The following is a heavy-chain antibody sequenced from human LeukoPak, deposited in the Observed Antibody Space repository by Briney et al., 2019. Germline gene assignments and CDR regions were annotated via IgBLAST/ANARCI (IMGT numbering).Heavy chain of an antibody. D-gene: IGHD5-24*01. CDR1: GFTFSSYT. CDR2: ISGSNSYI. J-gene: IGHJ4*02. V-gene: IGHV3-21*04. Sequence: GGSLRLSCAVSGFTFSSYTMHWIRQAPGKGLEWVSSISGSNSYIFYADSVKGRFTVSRDNAKDSLYLQMNSLRAADTAVYYCARWDGYNGHGVYWGQGTLVTVSS. CDR3: ARWDGYNGHGVY.